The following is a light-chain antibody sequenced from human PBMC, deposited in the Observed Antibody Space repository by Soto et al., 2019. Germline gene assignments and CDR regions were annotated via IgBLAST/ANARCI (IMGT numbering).Light chain of an antibody. J-gene: IGLJ2*01. CDR3: AAWDDSLNGVV. V-gene: IGLV1-44*01. Sequence: QSVLTQPPSASETPGQRVSISVSGSSSNIESNTVNWYQQLPGTAPKLLIYSNNQRPSGVPDRFSGSKSGTSASLAISGLQSEDEADYYCAAWDDSLNGVVFGGGTKLTVL. CDR1: SSNIESNT. CDR2: SNN.